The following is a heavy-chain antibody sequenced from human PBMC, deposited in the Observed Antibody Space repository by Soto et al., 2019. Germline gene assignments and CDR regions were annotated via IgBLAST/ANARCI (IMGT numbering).Heavy chain of an antibody. CDR3: ARDPPYYYGSGSYWFDP. J-gene: IGHJ5*02. D-gene: IGHD3-10*01. CDR2: INWNGGSI. Sequence: EVPLVESGGGVVRPGESLRLSCAASGFTFDDYGMTWVRQAPGKGLEWVSGINWNGGSIVYADSVKGRFTISRDNAKSSLYLQMNSLRAEDTALYYCARDPPYYYGSGSYWFDPWGQGTLVTVSS. V-gene: IGHV3-20*04. CDR1: GFTFDDYG.